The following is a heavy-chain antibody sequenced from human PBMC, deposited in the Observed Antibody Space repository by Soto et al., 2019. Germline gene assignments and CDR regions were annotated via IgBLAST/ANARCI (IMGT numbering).Heavy chain of an antibody. D-gene: IGHD4-4*01. CDR2: MSGSGSGT. Sequence: DVQLLESGGGLVQPGGSLRLSCAASGFRFSTYDMSWVRQAPGKGLEWVSVMSGSGSGTYYADSVKGRFTISRDNSKNPLYRQMNSLRAEDTAVYYCVRQAKLTTVTANVGYYYGLDVWGQGTTVTVSS. V-gene: IGHV3-23*01. J-gene: IGHJ6*02. CDR3: VRQAKLTTVTANVGYYYGLDV. CDR1: GFRFSTYD.